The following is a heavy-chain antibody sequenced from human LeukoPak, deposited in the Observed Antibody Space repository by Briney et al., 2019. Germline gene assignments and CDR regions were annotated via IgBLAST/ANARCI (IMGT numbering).Heavy chain of an antibody. D-gene: IGHD3-9*01. Sequence: TSETLSLTCTVSGGSISNYYWSWIRQPPGKGLDWIGYISYSGSTNYNPSLKSRVTISVDTSKNQFSLKLSSVTAADTAVYYCARDRVRYFDIWGKGTTVTISS. CDR1: GGSISNYY. V-gene: IGHV4-59*01. CDR2: ISYSGST. J-gene: IGHJ6*04. CDR3: ARDRVRYFDI.